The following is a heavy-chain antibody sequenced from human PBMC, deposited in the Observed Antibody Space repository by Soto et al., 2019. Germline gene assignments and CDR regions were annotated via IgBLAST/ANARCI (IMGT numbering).Heavy chain of an antibody. CDR2: IIPIFGTA. J-gene: IGHJ6*02. V-gene: IGHV1-69*13. D-gene: IGHD3-3*01. CDR3: AREVDFWSGYYTGPPYSYYYGMDV. CDR1: GGTFSSYA. Sequence: ASVKVSCKASGGTFSSYAISWVRQAPGQGLEWMGGIIPIFGTANYAQKFQGRVTITADESTSTAYMELSSLRSEDTAVYYCAREVDFWSGYYTGPPYSYYYGMDVWGQGTTVTVSS.